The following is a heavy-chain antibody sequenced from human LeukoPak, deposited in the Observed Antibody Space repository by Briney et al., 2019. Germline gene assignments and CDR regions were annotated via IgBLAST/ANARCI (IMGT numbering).Heavy chain of an antibody. V-gene: IGHV4-39*07. CDR2: IYYSGST. J-gene: IGHJ4*02. CDR3: ARARGEVAIDY. Sequence: SETPSLTCTVSGGSISSSSYYWGWIRQPQGKGLEWIGSIYYSGSTYYNPSLKSRVTISVDTSKNQFSLKLSSVTAADTAVYYCARARGEVAIDYWGQGTLVTVSS. CDR1: GGSISSSSYY. D-gene: IGHD5-12*01.